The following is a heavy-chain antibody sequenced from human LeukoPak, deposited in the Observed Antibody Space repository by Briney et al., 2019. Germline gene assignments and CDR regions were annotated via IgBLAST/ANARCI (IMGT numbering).Heavy chain of an antibody. Sequence: SETLSLTCAVYGGSFSGYYWSWIRQPPGKGLEWIGEINHSGSTNYNPSLKSRVTISLDTSKNQISLRLTSMTAADTAVYYCARDSGTTGEVKFDPWGQGTLVTVSS. V-gene: IGHV4-34*01. CDR2: INHSGST. D-gene: IGHD1-7*01. CDR1: GGSFSGYY. CDR3: ARDSGTTGEVKFDP. J-gene: IGHJ5*02.